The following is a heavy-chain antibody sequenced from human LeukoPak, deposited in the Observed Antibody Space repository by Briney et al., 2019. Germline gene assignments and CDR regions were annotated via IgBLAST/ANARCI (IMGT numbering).Heavy chain of an antibody. V-gene: IGHV4-39*07. CDR2: IYYSGST. Sequence: SETLSLTCTVSGGSISSSSYYWGWIRQPPGKGLEWIGSIYYSGSTYYNPSLKSRVTISVDTSKNQFSLKLSSVTAADTAVYYCARDRYSSSSPFDYWGQGTLVTVSS. D-gene: IGHD6-6*01. CDR3: ARDRYSSSSPFDY. J-gene: IGHJ4*02. CDR1: GGSISSSSYY.